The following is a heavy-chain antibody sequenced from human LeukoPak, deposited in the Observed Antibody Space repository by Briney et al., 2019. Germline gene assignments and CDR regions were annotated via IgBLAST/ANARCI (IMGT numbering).Heavy chain of an antibody. CDR2: ISFIIST. V-gene: IGHV3-23*01. CDR1: GFNFSSFG. D-gene: IGHD6-19*01. J-gene: IGHJ3*02. Sequence: PGGSLRLSCAASGFNFSSFGVTWVRQGPGKGLEWVSGISFIISTWSADSVKGRFTISRDNSKNTVYLQMNSLRDDDTAVYYCAKGTSSLNYDAFDIWGQGTLVTVSS. CDR3: AKGTSSLNYDAFDI.